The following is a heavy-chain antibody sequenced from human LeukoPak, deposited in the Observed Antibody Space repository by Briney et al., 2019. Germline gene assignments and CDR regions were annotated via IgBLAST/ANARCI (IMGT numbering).Heavy chain of an antibody. D-gene: IGHD3-10*01. CDR1: GFSFTTDSYC. J-gene: IGHJ4*02. Sequence: PSETLSLSCTVSGFSFTTDSYCWGWIRQPPGKGLEWIGYDYCGGNTNYDPSLKRRVTISVDTSKNQFSLTLTSVTAADTAVYFCARDHFGSLDSWGRGILVTVSS. CDR2: DYCGGNT. V-gene: IGHV4-61*01. CDR3: ARDHFGSLDS.